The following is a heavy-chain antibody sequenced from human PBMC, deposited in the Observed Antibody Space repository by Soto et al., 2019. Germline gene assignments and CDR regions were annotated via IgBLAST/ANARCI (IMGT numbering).Heavy chain of an antibody. CDR2: IYYSGST. CDR1: GGSISSYY. D-gene: IGHD5-12*01. V-gene: IGHV4-59*01. CDR3: ARVRRGYSGYDYFDY. Sequence: KPSETLSLTXTVSGGSISSYYWSWIRQPPGKGLEWIGYIYYSGSTNYNPSLKSRVTISVDTSKNQFSLKLSSVTAADTAVYYCARVRRGYSGYDYFDYWGQGTLVTVSS. J-gene: IGHJ4*02.